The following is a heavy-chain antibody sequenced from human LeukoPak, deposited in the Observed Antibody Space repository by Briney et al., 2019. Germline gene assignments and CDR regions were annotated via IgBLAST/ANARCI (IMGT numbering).Heavy chain of an antibody. D-gene: IGHD3-16*02. CDR3: ARYVWGSYPTFEDY. CDR2: IYYSGST. Sequence: SETLSLTCTVSGGSISSYYWSWIRQLPGKGLEWIGYIYYSGSTNYNPSLKSRVTISVDTSKNKFSLKLSSVTAADTAVYYCARYVWGSYPTFEDYWGQGTLVTVSS. J-gene: IGHJ4*02. CDR1: GGSISSYY. V-gene: IGHV4-59*01.